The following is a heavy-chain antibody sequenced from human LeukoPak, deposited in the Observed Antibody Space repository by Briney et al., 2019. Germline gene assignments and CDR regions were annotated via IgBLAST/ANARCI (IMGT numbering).Heavy chain of an antibody. V-gene: IGHV3-7*01. D-gene: IGHD2-15*01. CDR3: ARKIGCGGSCYLFDY. CDR2: IKQDGSEK. Sequence: GGSLRLSCAASGFTFSSYWMSWVRQAPGKGLEWVANIKQDGSEKYYVDSVKGRFTISRDNAKNSLYLQMNSLRAEDTAVYYCARKIGCGGSCYLFDYWGQGTLVTVSS. J-gene: IGHJ4*02. CDR1: GFTFSSYW.